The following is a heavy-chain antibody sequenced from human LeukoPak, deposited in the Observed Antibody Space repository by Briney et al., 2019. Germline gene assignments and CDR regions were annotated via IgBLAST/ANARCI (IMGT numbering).Heavy chain of an antibody. CDR3: TSGPERLSPPIY. D-gene: IGHD3-3*01. CDR1: GFTFSSYA. Sequence: GGSLRLSCAASGFTFSSYAMHWVRQAPGKGLEWVAVISYDGSNKYYADSVKGRFTISRDNSKNTLYLQMNSLNTEDTAVYYCTSGPERLSPPIYWGQGTLVTVSS. J-gene: IGHJ4*02. CDR2: ISYDGSNK. V-gene: IGHV3-30-3*01.